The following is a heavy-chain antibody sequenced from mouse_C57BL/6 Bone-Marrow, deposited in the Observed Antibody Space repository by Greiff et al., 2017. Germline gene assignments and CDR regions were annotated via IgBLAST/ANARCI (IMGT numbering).Heavy chain of an antibody. V-gene: IGHV1-54*01. CDR2: INPGSGGT. CDR3: ARAHYVGFAY. J-gene: IGHJ3*01. Sequence: VQLQQSGAELVRPGTSVKVSCKASGYAFTNYLIEWVKQRPGQGLEWIGVINPGSGGTNYNEKFKGKATLTADKSSSTAYMQLSSLTSEVSAVYFCARAHYVGFAYWGQGTLVTVSA. CDR1: GYAFTNYL. D-gene: IGHD1-1*01.